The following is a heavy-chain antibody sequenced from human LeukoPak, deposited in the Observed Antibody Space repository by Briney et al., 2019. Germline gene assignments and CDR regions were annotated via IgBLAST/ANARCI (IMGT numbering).Heavy chain of an antibody. CDR1: GFTFRSYS. J-gene: IGHJ4*02. Sequence: QSGGSLRLSCETSGFTFRSYSMNWVRQAPGKGLEWVSYISSSSSSTIYYADSVKGRFTISRDNAKNSLYLQMNSLRDEDTAVYYCARDRLRGDDGRYFDYWGQGALVTVSS. CDR3: ARDRLRGDDGRYFDY. V-gene: IGHV3-48*02. D-gene: IGHD4-17*01. CDR2: ISSSSSSTI.